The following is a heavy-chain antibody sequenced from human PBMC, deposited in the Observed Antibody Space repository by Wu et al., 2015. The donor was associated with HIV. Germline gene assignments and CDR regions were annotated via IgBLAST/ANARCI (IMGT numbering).Heavy chain of an antibody. CDR2: MNADSGIT. CDR1: GYTFTNYD. J-gene: IGHJ5*02. V-gene: IGHV1-8*02. CDR3: ARGGVWTIMYNWFDP. Sequence: QVQLVQSGAEVKKPGASVKVSCKASGYTFTNYDVNWVRQSTTQGLEWLGWMNADSGITGYARKFQGRVTMTRNTSISTAYMELSSLRSEDTAVYYCARGGVWTIMYNWFDPWGQGTLVTVST. D-gene: IGHD3-16*01.